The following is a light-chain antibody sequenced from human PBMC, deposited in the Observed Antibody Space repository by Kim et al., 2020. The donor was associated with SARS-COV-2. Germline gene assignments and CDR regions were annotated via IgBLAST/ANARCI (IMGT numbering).Light chain of an antibody. CDR3: QSYDSSLSGSGV. CDR1: TPNSGAGYD. V-gene: IGLV1-40*01. J-gene: IGLJ1*01. CDR2: GNS. Sequence: VTLSCTSDTPNSGAGYDVHWYPQLPGPAPKLRIYGNSSRPSGVPGRFSGSKSGTSASLAITGLQAEDEADYYCQSYDSSLSGSGVFGTGTKVTVL.